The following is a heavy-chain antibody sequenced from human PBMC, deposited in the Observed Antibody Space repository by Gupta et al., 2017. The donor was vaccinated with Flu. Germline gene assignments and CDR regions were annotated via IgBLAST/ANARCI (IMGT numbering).Heavy chain of an antibody. D-gene: IGHD6-6*01. CDR1: GGSISSGSYY. CDR3: ARVVSIAARPSLQI. V-gene: IGHV4-61*02. J-gene: IGHJ3*02. Sequence: QVQLQESGPGLVMPSQTLSLTCTVSGGSISSGSYYWSWIRQPAGKGLEWIGRIYTSGSTNYNPSLKSRVTISVDTSKNQFSLKLSSVTAADTAVYYCARVVSIAARPSLQIWGQGTMVTVSS. CDR2: IYTSGST.